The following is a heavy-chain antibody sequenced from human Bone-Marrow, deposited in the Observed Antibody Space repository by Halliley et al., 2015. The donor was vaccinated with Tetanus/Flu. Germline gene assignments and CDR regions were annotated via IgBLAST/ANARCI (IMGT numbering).Heavy chain of an antibody. Sequence: SLRLSCATSGFTFSDAWIHWVRQAPGKGLQWVGRIKSKADGGTADYAAPVNGRFTISRDDSQATLNLQMNSLKVEDTGVYYCTTRYYWGQGTLVTVSS. CDR2: IKSKADGGTA. CDR1: GFTFSDAW. CDR3: TTRYY. V-gene: IGHV3-15*01. J-gene: IGHJ4*02.